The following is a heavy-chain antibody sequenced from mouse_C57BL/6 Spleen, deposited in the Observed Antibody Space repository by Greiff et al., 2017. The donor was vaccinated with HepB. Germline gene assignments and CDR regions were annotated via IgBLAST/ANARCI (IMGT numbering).Heavy chain of an antibody. CDR1: GFSLTSYA. CDR2: IWTGGGT. J-gene: IGHJ3*01. CDR3: ASYYEGFAY. Sequence: VKLMESGPGLVAPSQSLSITCTVSGFSLTSYAISWVRQPPGKGLEWLGVIWTGGGTNYNSALKSRLSISKENSKSQVFLKMNSLQTDDTARYYCASYYEGFAYWGQGTLVTVSA. V-gene: IGHV2-9-1*01. D-gene: IGHD2-4*01.